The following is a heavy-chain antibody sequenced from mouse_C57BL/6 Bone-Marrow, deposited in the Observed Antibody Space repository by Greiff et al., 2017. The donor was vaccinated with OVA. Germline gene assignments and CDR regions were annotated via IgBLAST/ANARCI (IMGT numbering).Heavy chain of an antibody. D-gene: IGHD2-2*01. V-gene: IGHV2-3*01. J-gene: IGHJ4*01. Sequence: VKVVESGPGLVAPSQSLSITCTVSGFSLTSYGVSWVRQPPGKGLEWLGVIWGDGSTNYHSALISRLSISKDNSKSQVFLQLNSLQTDDTGTYYGATYLLWLRQGGDYYAMDYWGQGTSVTVSS. CDR3: ATYLLWLRQGGDYYAMDY. CDR1: GFSLTSYG. CDR2: IWGDGST.